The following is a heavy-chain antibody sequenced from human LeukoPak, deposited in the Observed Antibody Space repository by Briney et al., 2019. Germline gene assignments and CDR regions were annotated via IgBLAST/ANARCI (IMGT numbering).Heavy chain of an antibody. D-gene: IGHD5-24*01. J-gene: IGHJ3*02. CDR2: IYYSGGI. CDR3: ARHVTISGPYDASDI. Sequence: SGTLSLTCTVSGDSISSAYRSWIRQPPGKGLEWIGYIYYSGGIDYNPSLKSRATISVDTSKNQFSLKLRSVTAEDTAVYYCARHVTISGPYDASDIWGQGTMVTVSP. CDR1: GDSISSAY. V-gene: IGHV4-59*08.